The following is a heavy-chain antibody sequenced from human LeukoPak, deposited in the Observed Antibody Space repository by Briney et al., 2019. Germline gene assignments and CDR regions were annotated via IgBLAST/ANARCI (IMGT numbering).Heavy chain of an antibody. Sequence: SSVNVSFKASGYTFTSYYMHWIRQTPGQGLEWMGIIKPSGVGTGYAQKFQGRVTMNSDTFRSTVYMDLSSLRSEDTAVYYCVREYPGGSFDYWGQGTLVTASS. D-gene: IGHD5-12*01. CDR3: VREYPGGSFDY. CDR2: IKPSGVGT. J-gene: IGHJ4*02. CDR1: GYTFTSYY. V-gene: IGHV1-46*01.